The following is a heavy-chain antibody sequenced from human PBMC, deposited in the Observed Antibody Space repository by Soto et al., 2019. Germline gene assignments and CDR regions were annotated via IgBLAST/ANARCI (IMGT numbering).Heavy chain of an antibody. CDR2: IIPILGIA. CDR1: GGTFSSYT. Sequence: SVKVSCKASGGTFSSYTISWVRQAPGQGLEWMGRIIPILGIANYAQKFQGRVTITADKSTSTAYMGLSSLRSEDTAVYYCDLDCSSTSCPSHGPQWGQGTLVTVSS. D-gene: IGHD2-2*01. J-gene: IGHJ4*02. V-gene: IGHV1-69*02. CDR3: DLDCSSTSCPSHGPQ.